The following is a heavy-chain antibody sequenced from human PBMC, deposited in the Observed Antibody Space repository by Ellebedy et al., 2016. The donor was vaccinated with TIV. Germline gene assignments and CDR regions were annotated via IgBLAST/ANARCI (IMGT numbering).Heavy chain of an antibody. V-gene: IGHV3-48*03. J-gene: IGHJ4*02. CDR2: ISSSGSTI. Sequence: GESLKISCAASGFTFSSYEMNWVRQAPGKGLEWVSYISSSGSTIYYADSVKGRFTISRDNAKNSLYLQMNSLRAEDTAVYYCAREKAPWLRSTIFDYWGQGTLVTVSS. CDR1: GFTFSSYE. D-gene: IGHD5-12*01. CDR3: AREKAPWLRSTIFDY.